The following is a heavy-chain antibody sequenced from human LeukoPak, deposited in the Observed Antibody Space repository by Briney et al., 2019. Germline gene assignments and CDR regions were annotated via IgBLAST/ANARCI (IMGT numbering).Heavy chain of an antibody. D-gene: IGHD3-3*01. V-gene: IGHV1-8*01. CDR1: GYTFTSYD. CDR3: ARGLVKVRFGHYYYYGMDV. J-gene: IGHJ6*02. Sequence: ASVKVSCKASGYTFTSYDINWVRQATGQGLEWMGWMNPNSGNTGYAQKFQGRVTMTRNTSISTAYMELSSLRSGDTAVYYCARGLVKVRFGHYYYYGMDVWGQGTTVTVSS. CDR2: MNPNSGNT.